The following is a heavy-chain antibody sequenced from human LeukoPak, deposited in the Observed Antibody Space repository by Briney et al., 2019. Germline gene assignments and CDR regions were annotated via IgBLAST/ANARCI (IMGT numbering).Heavy chain of an antibody. D-gene: IGHD6-13*01. Sequence: PSETLSLTCTVSGGSISSSSYYWGWIRQPPGKGLEWLGSIYYSGSTYYNPSLKSRVTISVDTSKNQFSLKLSSVTAADTAVYYCARHEIPHSSSWYPSWFDPWGREPWSPSPQ. CDR3: ARHEIPHSSSWYPSWFDP. J-gene: IGHJ5*02. CDR2: IYYSGST. V-gene: IGHV4-39*01. CDR1: GGSISSSSYY.